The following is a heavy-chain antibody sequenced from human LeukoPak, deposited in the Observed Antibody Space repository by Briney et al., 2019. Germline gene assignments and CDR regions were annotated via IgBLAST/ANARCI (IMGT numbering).Heavy chain of an antibody. CDR3: ARDERLLSFLK. CDR1: GFTFSSYG. V-gene: IGHV3-23*01. CDR2: ISGSGGST. J-gene: IGHJ4*02. Sequence: GGSLRLSCAASGFTFSSYGMSWVRQAPGKGLEWVSGISGSGGSTYYADSVKGRFTISRDNSKNTLYPQMNSLRAEDTAIYYCARDERLLSFLKWGQGTLVTVSS. D-gene: IGHD3-3*01.